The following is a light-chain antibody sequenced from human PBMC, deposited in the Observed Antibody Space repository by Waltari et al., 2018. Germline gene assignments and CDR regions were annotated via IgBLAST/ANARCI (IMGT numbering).Light chain of an antibody. CDR2: WAA. CDR3: QQYYTTPMYT. CDR1: QSVLYSSNNKNY. J-gene: IGKJ2*01. Sequence: DIVMTQSPDSLAVSLGERATINCKSSQSVLYSSNNKNYLAWYQRKPGQPPKLPIYWAATREAGVPDRFSGSGSGTDFTLTISSLQAEDVAVYYCQQYYTTPMYTFGQGTKLEIK. V-gene: IGKV4-1*01.